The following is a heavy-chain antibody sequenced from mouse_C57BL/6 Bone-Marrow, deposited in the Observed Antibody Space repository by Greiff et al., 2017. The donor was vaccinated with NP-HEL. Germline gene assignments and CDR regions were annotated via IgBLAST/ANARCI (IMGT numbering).Heavy chain of an antibody. J-gene: IGHJ1*03. V-gene: IGHV14-3*01. CDR3: ARSKGYYYGSSYWYFDV. CDR1: GFNIKNTY. D-gene: IGHD1-1*01. Sequence: EVKLQESVAELVRPGASVKLSCTASGFNIKNTYMHWVKQRPEQGLEWIGRIDPANGNTKYAPKFQGKATITADTSSNTAYLQLNSLTSEDTAIYYCARSKGYYYGSSYWYFDVWGTGTTVTVSS. CDR2: IDPANGNT.